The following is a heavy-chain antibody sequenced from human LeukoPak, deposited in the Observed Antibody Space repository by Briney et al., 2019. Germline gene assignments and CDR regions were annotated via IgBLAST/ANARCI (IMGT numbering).Heavy chain of an antibody. Sequence: GGSLRLSCAASGFTFSNHWMHWVRQAPGKGLVWVSRINGDGSSTSYLDSVKGRFSISRDNAKNTLHLQMNSLRAEDTAVYYCARDAQGLRYWGQGTLVTVSS. D-gene: IGHD6-19*01. J-gene: IGHJ4*02. CDR1: GFTFSNHW. CDR3: ARDAQGLRY. V-gene: IGHV3-74*01. CDR2: INGDGSST.